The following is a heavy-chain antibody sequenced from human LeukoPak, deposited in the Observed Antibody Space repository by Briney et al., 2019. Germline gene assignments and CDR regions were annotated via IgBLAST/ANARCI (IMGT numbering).Heavy chain of an antibody. J-gene: IGHJ4*02. V-gene: IGHV4-59*08. D-gene: IGHD3-3*01. Sequence: SETLSLTCTVSGGSISSYYWSWIRQPPGKGLEWIGYIYYSGSTNYNPSLKSRVTIPVDTSKNQFSLKLSSVTAADTAVYYCASITIFGVVRFDYWGQGTLVTVSS. CDR2: IYYSGST. CDR1: GGSISSYY. CDR3: ASITIFGVVRFDY.